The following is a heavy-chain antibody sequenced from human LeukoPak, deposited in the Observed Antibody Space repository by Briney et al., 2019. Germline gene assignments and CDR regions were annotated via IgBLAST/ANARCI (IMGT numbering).Heavy chain of an antibody. CDR2: ISFDGGNK. CDR3: ARGRAGIATAGFDY. V-gene: IGHV3-30-3*01. CDR1: GFTFSMSA. Sequence: PGGCPLLSCATSGFTFSMSAMHWVRLAPGKGLDWVAVISFDGGNKFYAESVKGRFSISRDNSKNTLYLQMNSLGLDDTAVYFCARGRAGIATAGFDYWGQGTLVTVSS. J-gene: IGHJ4*02. D-gene: IGHD6-13*01.